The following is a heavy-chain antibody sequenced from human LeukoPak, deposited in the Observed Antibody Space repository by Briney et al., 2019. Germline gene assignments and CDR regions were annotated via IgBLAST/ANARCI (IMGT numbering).Heavy chain of an antibody. J-gene: IGHJ4*02. CDR1: GYTFTDYY. CDR2: VDPEDGET. D-gene: IGHD1-26*01. Sequence: ASVKISCKVSGYTFTDYYMHWVQQAPGKGLEWMGLVDPEDGETIYAEKFQGRVTITADTSTDTAYMELSSLRSDDTAVYYCAREGLYSGSPMADYWGQGTLVTVSS. CDR3: AREGLYSGSPMADY. V-gene: IGHV1-69-2*01.